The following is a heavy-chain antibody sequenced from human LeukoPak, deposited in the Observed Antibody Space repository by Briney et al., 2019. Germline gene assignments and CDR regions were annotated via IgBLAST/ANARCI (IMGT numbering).Heavy chain of an antibody. Sequence: GGSLRLSCAASGFTFSSYWMSWVRQAPGKGLEWVANIKQDGSEKYYVDSVKGRSTISRDNAKNSLYLQMNSLRAEDTAVYYCARDGIITIFGVVIGHYFDYWGQGTLVTVSS. CDR2: IKQDGSEK. CDR1: GFTFSSYW. V-gene: IGHV3-7*01. CDR3: ARDGIITIFGVVIGHYFDY. D-gene: IGHD3-3*01. J-gene: IGHJ4*02.